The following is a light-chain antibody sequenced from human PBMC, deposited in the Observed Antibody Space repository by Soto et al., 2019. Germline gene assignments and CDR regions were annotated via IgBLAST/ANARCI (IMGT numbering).Light chain of an antibody. J-gene: IGLJ2*01. CDR2: DVS. CDR3: SSYSGSSFVL. CDR1: TSDVGGYNY. V-gene: IGLV2-14*01. Sequence: QSALTQPASVSGSPGQSITISCTVTTSDVGGYNYVSWYQQHPGKAPKLMIYDVSNWPSGIPSRFSGSKSGNTASLTISGLQAEDEADYYCSSYSGSSFVLFGGGTKLTVL.